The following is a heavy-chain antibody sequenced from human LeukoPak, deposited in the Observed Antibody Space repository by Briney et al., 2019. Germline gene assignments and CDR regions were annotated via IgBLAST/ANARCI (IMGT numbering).Heavy chain of an antibody. CDR2: IYYSGST. V-gene: IGHV4-59*08. CDR1: GGSISSNY. D-gene: IGHD3-10*01. J-gene: IGHJ4*02. Sequence: SETLSLTCIVSGGSISSNYWSWIRQPPGKGLEWIGHIYYSGSTNYNPSLESRVTISVDTSKKQFSLKLSSVTAADTAVYYCAKSDYYASGLDYWGQGTLVTVSS. CDR3: AKSDYYASGLDY.